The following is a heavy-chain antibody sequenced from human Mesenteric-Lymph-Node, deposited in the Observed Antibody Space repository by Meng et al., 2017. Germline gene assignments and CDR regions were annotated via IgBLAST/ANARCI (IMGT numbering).Heavy chain of an antibody. D-gene: IGHD6-13*01. CDR3: ARGRGYGSWIDY. V-gene: IGHV3-30*04. CDR1: GFTFSSYA. J-gene: IGHJ4*02. CDR2: ISYDGSNK. Sequence: GESLKISCAASGFTFSSYAMHWVRQAPGKGLEWVAVISYDGSNKYYADSVKGRFTISRDNSKNTLYLQMNSLRAEDTAVYYCARGRGYGSWIDYWGQGTLVTVSS.